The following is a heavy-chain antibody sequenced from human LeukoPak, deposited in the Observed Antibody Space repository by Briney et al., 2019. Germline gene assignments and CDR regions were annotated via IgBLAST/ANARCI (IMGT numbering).Heavy chain of an antibody. CDR1: GGSISSYY. V-gene: IGHV4-59*01. CDR2: IYYSGST. CDR3: ARAPPGSWSDY. J-gene: IGHJ4*02. D-gene: IGHD6-13*01. Sequence: SETLSLTCTVSGGSISSYYWSWIRQPPGKGLEWIGYIYYSGSTNYNPSLKSRVTISVDTSKNQFSLKLSSVTAADTAVYYCARAPPGSWSDYWGQGTLVTVSS.